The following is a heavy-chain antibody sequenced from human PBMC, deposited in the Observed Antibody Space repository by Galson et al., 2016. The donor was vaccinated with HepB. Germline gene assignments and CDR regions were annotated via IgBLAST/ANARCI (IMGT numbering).Heavy chain of an antibody. J-gene: IGHJ4*02. CDR2: IKQDGRKL. Sequence: SLRPSCAASGFTFSSYRMSWVRQAPGKGLGWGANIKQDGRKLYYVDSVNGRYSISRDNARSSMSLQMNRLRVDDTAVYYCVRDGSSGWHFDNWGQGTLITVSS. CDR1: GFTFSSYR. D-gene: IGHD6-19*01. CDR3: VRDGSSGWHFDN. V-gene: IGHV3-7*01.